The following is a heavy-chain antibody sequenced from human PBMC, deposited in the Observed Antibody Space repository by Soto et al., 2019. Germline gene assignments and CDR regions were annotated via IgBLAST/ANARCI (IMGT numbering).Heavy chain of an antibody. D-gene: IGHD6-6*01. V-gene: IGHV4-31*03. J-gene: IGHJ4*02. CDR2: IYYSGST. CDR1: GGSISSGGYY. CDR3: ARSEYSSSSHGVSRFDY. Sequence: QVHLQESGPGLVKPSQTLSLTCTVSGGSISSGGYYWSWIRQHPGKGLEWIGYIYYSGSTYYNPCLNSRVTISVDTSKNQFSLKISSVTAADTAVYYCARSEYSSSSHGVSRFDYWGQGPLVTVSS.